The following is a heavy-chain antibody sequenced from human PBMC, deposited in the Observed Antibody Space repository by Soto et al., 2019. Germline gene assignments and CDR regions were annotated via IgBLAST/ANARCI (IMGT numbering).Heavy chain of an antibody. D-gene: IGHD6-19*01. CDR1: GFSFSTYG. Sequence: GGSLRRSCAASGFSFSTYGMSWVRQAPGKGLEWVSGISGRGDSTYNADSVKGRFTISRDNSKSTVYLQMNKLRVEDTAVYYCAKGTRSSAWLLDYSGQGSRVTVSS. CDR3: AKGTRSSAWLLDY. V-gene: IGHV3-23*01. J-gene: IGHJ4*02. CDR2: ISGRGDST.